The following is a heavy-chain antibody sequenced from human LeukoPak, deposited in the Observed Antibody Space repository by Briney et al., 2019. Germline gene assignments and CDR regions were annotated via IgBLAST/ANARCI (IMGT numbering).Heavy chain of an antibody. D-gene: IGHD6-13*01. Sequence: GASVKVSCKASGYTFTVYYMHWVRQAPGQGLEYVGWIHPNTGATNYAQEFQGRVTMTRDTSISTAYMELSRLRSGDTAVYYCARGPVIAAGGPTDYWGQGTLVTVSS. CDR2: IHPNTGAT. CDR1: GYTFTVYY. CDR3: ARGPVIAAGGPTDY. V-gene: IGHV1-2*02. J-gene: IGHJ4*02.